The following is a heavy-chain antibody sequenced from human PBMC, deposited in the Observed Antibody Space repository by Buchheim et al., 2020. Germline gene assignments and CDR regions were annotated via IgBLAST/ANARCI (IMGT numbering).Heavy chain of an antibody. J-gene: IGHJ5*02. Sequence: EVQLVESGGGLVQPGGSLRLSCAASGFTFSSYSMNWVRQAPGKGLEWVSYISSSSSTIYYADSVKGRFTISRDNAKTSLYLQMNSLRAEDTAVYYCARGGSSWYSWDNWFDPWGQGTL. CDR3: ARGGSSWYSWDNWFDP. V-gene: IGHV3-48*01. D-gene: IGHD6-13*01. CDR1: GFTFSSYS. CDR2: ISSSSSTI.